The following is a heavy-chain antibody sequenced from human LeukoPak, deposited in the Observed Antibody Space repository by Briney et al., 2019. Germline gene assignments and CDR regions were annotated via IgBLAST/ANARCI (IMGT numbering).Heavy chain of an antibody. J-gene: IGHJ4*01. CDR3: WADGNTSASY. D-gene: IGHD2-15*01. CDR1: GYDFSMYY. Sequence: GASVKVSCTASGYDFSMYYMHWVRQAPGQGLEWMGVVSPNSGSTNYAHKVQGRVTMTRDTAISTPYMQMSSLRSDDAAVYYCWADGNTSASYWGQGTLVTVSS. CDR2: VSPNSGST. V-gene: IGHV1-2*02.